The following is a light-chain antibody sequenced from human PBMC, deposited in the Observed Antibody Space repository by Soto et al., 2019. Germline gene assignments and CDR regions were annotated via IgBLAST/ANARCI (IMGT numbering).Light chain of an antibody. CDR2: GAS. CDR1: QSVSSSY. CDR3: QQYGSSSWT. V-gene: IGKV3-20*01. Sequence: EIVLTQSPGTLSLSPGERATLSCRASQSVSSSYLAWYQQKPGQAPRLLIYGASSRATGIPDRFSGSVSGTDVTLTISRLEPEDLAVYYCQQYGSSSWTFGQGTKVEIK. J-gene: IGKJ1*01.